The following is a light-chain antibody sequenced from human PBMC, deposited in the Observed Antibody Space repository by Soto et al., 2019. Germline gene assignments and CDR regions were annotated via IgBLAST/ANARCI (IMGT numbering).Light chain of an antibody. CDR1: QSVSRR. CDR3: HTYNSYSLHT. V-gene: IGKV1-5*01. CDR2: DAS. J-gene: IGKJ2*01. Sequence: DIQMTQSPSTLSASVAARITITCRASQSVSRRLAWYQQKPGKAPKLLIYDASSLESGVPSRFSGRGSGTEFTLTSSSLQPDDCATYYCHTYNSYSLHTFGQGTKLEIK.